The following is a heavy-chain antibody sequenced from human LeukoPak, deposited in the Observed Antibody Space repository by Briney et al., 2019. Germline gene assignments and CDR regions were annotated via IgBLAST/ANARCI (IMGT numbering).Heavy chain of an antibody. CDR1: GGSISSYY. CDR3: ARHTELWFEFDP. D-gene: IGHD5-18*01. Sequence: PSETLSLTCTVSGGSISSYYWSWIRQHPGKGLEWIGYIYNSGSTNYNPSLKSRVTISVDASKNQFSLKLGSVTATDTAVYYCARHTELWFEFDPWGQGTLVTVSS. J-gene: IGHJ5*02. V-gene: IGHV4-59*08. CDR2: IYNSGST.